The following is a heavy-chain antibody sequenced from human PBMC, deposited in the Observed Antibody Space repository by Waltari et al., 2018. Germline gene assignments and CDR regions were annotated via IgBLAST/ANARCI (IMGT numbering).Heavy chain of an antibody. Sequence: EVQLVESGGGLVQPGGSLRLSCVAYGFSFSRYGMSWVRQAPGKGLEWVATISASSSSTNYADSVKGRFTISRDNTENTLFLQMNSLRAEDTAVYFCADWNHVDYWGQGTLVTVSS. J-gene: IGHJ4*02. D-gene: IGHD1-1*01. V-gene: IGHV3-23*04. CDR1: GFSFSRYG. CDR2: ISASSSST. CDR3: ADWNHVDY.